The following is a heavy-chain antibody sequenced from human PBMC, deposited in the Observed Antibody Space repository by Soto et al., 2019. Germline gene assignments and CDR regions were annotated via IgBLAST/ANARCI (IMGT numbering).Heavy chain of an antibody. Sequence: PGGSLRLSCAASGFTFSHYWMYWVRQAPGKGLVCVSRISSDGSYASYADSVKGRFTISRDSAKSTLYLQMNSLRAEDTGVYYCAKTKDSGSYSYYFDYWGQGTLVTVSS. D-gene: IGHD1-26*01. CDR2: ISSDGSYA. CDR3: AKTKDSGSYSYYFDY. V-gene: IGHV3-74*01. CDR1: GFTFSHYW. J-gene: IGHJ4*02.